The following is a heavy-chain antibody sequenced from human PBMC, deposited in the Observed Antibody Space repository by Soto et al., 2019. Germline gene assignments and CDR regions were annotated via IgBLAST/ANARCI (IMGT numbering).Heavy chain of an antibody. CDR3: ARSIVVVTALDH. Sequence: SVKVCSEACGYGLASCARYWVRQAPGQRLEWMGWINAGNGNTKYSQKFQGRVTITRDTFASTAYMELSSLRSEDTAVYYCARSIVVVTALDHWGQGTMVTVS. CDR2: INAGNGNT. CDR1: GYGLASCA. J-gene: IGHJ1*01. D-gene: IGHD2-21*02. V-gene: IGHV1-3*01.